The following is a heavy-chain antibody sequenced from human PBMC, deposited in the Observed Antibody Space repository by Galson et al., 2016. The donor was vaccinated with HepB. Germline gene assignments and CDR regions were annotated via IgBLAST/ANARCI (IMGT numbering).Heavy chain of an antibody. V-gene: IGHV3-30-3*01. CDR3: ARDLRWELRAFDI. D-gene: IGHD1-26*01. CDR2: ISYDGSNK. CDR1: GFTFSSYA. J-gene: IGHJ3*02. Sequence: SLRLSCAASGFTFSSYAMHWVRRAPGKGLEWVAVISYDGSNKYYADSVKGRFTISRDNSKNTLYLQMNSPRAEDTALYYCARDLRWELRAFDIWGQGTTVTVSS.